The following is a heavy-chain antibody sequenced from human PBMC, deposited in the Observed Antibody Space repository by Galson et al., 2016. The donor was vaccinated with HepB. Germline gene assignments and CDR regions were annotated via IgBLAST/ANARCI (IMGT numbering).Heavy chain of an antibody. CDR2: IYYSGST. D-gene: IGHD4-17*01. J-gene: IGHJ4*02. V-gene: IGHV4-31*03. CDR1: GGSISSGAYY. Sequence: TLSLTCTVSGGSISSGAYYWSWIRQHPGKGLEWIGYIYYSGSTYYNPSLKSRVTISVDTSKNLFSLKLSSVTAADTAVYYCARARDYAEPFDYWGQGTLVTVSS. CDR3: ARARDYAEPFDY.